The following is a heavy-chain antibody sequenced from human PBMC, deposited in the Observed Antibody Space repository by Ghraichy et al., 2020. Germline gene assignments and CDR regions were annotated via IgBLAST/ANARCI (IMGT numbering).Heavy chain of an antibody. CDR1: GYSISSGYY. CDR3: ASYSSSSREFDY. Sequence: ETLSLTCAVSGYSISSGYYWGWIRQPPGKGLEWIGSIYHSGSTYYNPSLKSRVTISVDTSKNQFSLKLSSVTAADTAVYYCASYSSSSREFDYWGQGTLVTVSS. D-gene: IGHD6-6*01. CDR2: IYHSGST. V-gene: IGHV4-38-2*01. J-gene: IGHJ4*02.